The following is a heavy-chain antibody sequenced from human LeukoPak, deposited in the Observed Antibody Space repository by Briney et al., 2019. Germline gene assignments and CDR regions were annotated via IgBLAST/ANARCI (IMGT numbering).Heavy chain of an antibody. D-gene: IGHD3-10*01. V-gene: IGHV4-39*01. J-gene: IGHJ4*02. CDR3: ARYVVYGSGKYYFDY. Sequence: SGTLSLTCTVSGGSISNSNYFWSWIRQPPGKELEWIASINYGGTTYYNPSLKSRVTISVDTSKNQFSLRLSSVTAADTAVYLCARYVVYGSGKYYFDYWGQGSLVTVSS. CDR1: GGSISNSNYF. CDR2: INYGGTT.